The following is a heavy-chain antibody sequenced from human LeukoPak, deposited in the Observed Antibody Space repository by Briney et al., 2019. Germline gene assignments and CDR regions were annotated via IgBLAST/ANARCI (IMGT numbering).Heavy chain of an antibody. CDR3: ARSQYIIAAAGTGFDY. J-gene: IGHJ4*02. Sequence: PSETLSLTCTVSGGSISSGDYYWRWIRQPPGKGLEWIGYIYYSGSTYYNPSLKSRVTISVDTSKNQFSLKLSSVTAADTAVYYCARSQYIIAAAGTGFDYWGQGTLVTVSS. CDR2: IYYSGST. V-gene: IGHV4-30-4*08. CDR1: GGSISSGDYY. D-gene: IGHD6-13*01.